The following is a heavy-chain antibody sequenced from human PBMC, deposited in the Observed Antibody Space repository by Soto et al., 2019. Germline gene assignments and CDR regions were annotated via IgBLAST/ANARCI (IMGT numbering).Heavy chain of an antibody. CDR1: GYTFSSNA. CDR3: ARATYTSGGSPTFAMDV. V-gene: IGHV1-3*01. Sequence: ASVKVSCKASGYTFSSNAIHWVRQAPGQEPEWMGWINGGNGYAKHSQNFQDRVTLTRDASASTTYMELSSLRSEDTAIFYCARATYTSGGSPTFAMDVWGQGTTVTVSS. CDR2: INGGNGYA. D-gene: IGHD3-10*01. J-gene: IGHJ6*02.